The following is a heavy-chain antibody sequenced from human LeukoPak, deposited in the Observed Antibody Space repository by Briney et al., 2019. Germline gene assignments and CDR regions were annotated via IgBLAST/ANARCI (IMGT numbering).Heavy chain of an antibody. CDR1: GGTFSSYA. J-gene: IGHJ2*01. Sequence: GASVKVSCKASGGTFSSYAISWVRQAPGQGLEWMGGIIPIFGTANYAQKFQGRVTITADESTSTAYMELSSLRSEDTAVYYCATGIGRYYYDSSGYYYGLWGRGTLVTVSS. CDR3: ATGIGRYYYDSSGYYYGL. CDR2: IIPIFGTA. V-gene: IGHV1-69*01. D-gene: IGHD3-22*01.